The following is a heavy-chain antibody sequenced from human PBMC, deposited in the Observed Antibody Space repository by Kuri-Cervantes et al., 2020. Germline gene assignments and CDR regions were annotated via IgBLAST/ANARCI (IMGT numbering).Heavy chain of an antibody. D-gene: IGHD6-19*01. V-gene: IGHV4-34*01. CDR1: GGSFSGYY. J-gene: IGHJ5*02. Sequence: SQTLSLTCAVYGGSFSGYYWSWIRQPPGKGLEWIGEINHSGSTSYNPSPKSRVTISVDTSKNQFSLKLNSVTAADTAVYYCARSIVVTEGVGDWFDPWGQGTLVTVSS. CDR2: INHSGST. CDR3: ARSIVVTEGVGDWFDP.